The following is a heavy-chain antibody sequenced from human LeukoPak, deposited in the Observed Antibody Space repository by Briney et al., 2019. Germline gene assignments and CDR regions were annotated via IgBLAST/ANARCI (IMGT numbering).Heavy chain of an antibody. V-gene: IGHV3-74*01. CDR3: ARDTKTTLDY. D-gene: IGHD1-7*01. Sequence: GGSLRLSCAASGFTFSSYAMSWVRQRPGKGLVWISRINTDGRSTWYADFVKGRFTISRDNANNTLYLQMNRLRAEDTAVYYCARDTKTTLDYWGQGTLVTVSS. CDR2: INTDGRST. CDR1: GFTFSSYA. J-gene: IGHJ4*02.